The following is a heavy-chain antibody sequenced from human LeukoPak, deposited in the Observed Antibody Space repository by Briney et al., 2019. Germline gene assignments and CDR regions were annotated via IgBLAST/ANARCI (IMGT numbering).Heavy chain of an antibody. CDR2: IYYSGST. CDR3: ARGDFCSKSNCYLPLMDV. D-gene: IGHD3-3*01. CDR1: GGSISDYY. J-gene: IGHJ6*03. Sequence: PSETLSLTRTVSGGSISDYYRYRIRQPPGRGLEWIGYIYYSGSTTYNPSLKSRVTMSVDTAKNQFSLRVRSVTAADTAVYYCARGDFCSKSNCYLPLMDVWGKGTTVTVSS. V-gene: IGHV4-59*01.